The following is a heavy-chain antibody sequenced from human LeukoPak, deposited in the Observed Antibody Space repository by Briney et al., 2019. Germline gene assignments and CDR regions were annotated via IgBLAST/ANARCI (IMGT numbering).Heavy chain of an antibody. D-gene: IGHD1-26*01. J-gene: IGHJ5*02. Sequence: ASESLSLTWTVSGGSISSGSYYWSWLRQPAGKGLEWIGLIYTSGSTHYTPSLTRRVTISVATSKNQFSLKLSSVTAADTAVYYCAREERPNLSFDPWGQGTLVTVSS. CDR2: IYTSGST. CDR1: GGSISSGSYY. CDR3: AREERPNLSFDP. V-gene: IGHV4-61*02.